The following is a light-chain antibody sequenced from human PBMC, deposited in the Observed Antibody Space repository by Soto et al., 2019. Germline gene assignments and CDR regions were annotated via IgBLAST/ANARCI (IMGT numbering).Light chain of an antibody. CDR3: QQSYSSPPT. Sequence: DIQMTQSPSSLSASVEDRVIITCRASQSISNHLNWYQQKPGKAPKLLIFAASSLQSGVPSRFSGSRSGPDFTLTISSLQPEDFSTYYCQQSYSSPPTFGQGNKVEIK. V-gene: IGKV1-39*01. CDR1: QSISNH. CDR2: AAS. J-gene: IGKJ1*01.